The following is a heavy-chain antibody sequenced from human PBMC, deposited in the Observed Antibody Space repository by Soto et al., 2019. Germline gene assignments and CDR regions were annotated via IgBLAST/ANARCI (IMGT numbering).Heavy chain of an antibody. CDR2: IKSKTGGGTT. CDR3: TADYYNSSIY. V-gene: IGHV3-15*07. D-gene: IGHD3-10*01. Sequence: GGSLRLSCAASGFTFSGTWMNWVRQAPGKGLEWVGLIKSKTGGGTTDYAAPVKGRFTISRDDSKSTLYLQMNSLKTEDTALYYCTADYYNSSIYWGQGTLVTVSS. J-gene: IGHJ4*02. CDR1: GFTFSGTW.